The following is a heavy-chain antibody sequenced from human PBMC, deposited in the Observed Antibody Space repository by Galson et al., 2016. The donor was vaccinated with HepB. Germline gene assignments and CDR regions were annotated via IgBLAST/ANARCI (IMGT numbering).Heavy chain of an antibody. CDR1: GFTFSSYG. D-gene: IGHD3-22*01. Sequence: SLRLSCAASGFTFSSYGMHWVRQAPGKGLEWVSVISYDGGNEYYAHSVKGRFTMSRDNSQNTLYLQMDSLTPEDTAVYYCAKEANYYDNSGYYPDYWGQGTLVTVSS. CDR3: AKEANYYDNSGYYPDY. V-gene: IGHV3-30*18. J-gene: IGHJ4*02. CDR2: ISYDGGNE.